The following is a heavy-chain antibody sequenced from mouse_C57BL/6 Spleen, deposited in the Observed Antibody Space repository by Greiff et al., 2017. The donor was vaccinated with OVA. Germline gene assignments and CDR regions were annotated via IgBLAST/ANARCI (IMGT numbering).Heavy chain of an antibody. J-gene: IGHJ2*01. V-gene: IGHV5-16*01. CDR1: GFTFSDYY. CDR3: ARGAYALDY. D-gene: IGHD6-5*01. CDR2: INYDGSST. Sequence: EVKVVESEGGLVQPGSSMKLSCTASGFTFSDYYMAWVRQVPEKGLEWVANINYDGSSTYYLDSLKSRFIISRDNAKNILYLQMSSLKSEDTATYYCARGAYALDYWGQGTTLTVSS.